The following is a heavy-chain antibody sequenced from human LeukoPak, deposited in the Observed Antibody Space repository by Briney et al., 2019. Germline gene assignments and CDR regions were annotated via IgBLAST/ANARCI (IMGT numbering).Heavy chain of an antibody. Sequence: GGSLRLSCAASGFTFSSYGMHWVRQAPGKGLEWVAVIWYDGSNKYYADSVKGRFTISRDNSKNTLYLQMNSLRAEDTAVYYCARDGYSSGWLPLTDYCGQGTLVTVSS. CDR1: GFTFSSYG. J-gene: IGHJ4*02. D-gene: IGHD6-19*01. CDR2: IWYDGSNK. CDR3: ARDGYSSGWLPLTDY. V-gene: IGHV3-33*01.